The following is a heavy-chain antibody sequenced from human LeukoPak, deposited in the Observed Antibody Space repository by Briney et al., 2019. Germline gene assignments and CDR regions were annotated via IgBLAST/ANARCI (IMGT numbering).Heavy chain of an antibody. CDR1: GFTFSSYG. CDR2: ISYDGSNK. Sequence: GRSLRLSCAASGFTFSSYGMHWVRQAPGKGLEWVAVISYDGSNKYYADSVKGRFTISRDNSKNTLDLQMNSLRAEDTAVYYCARDRSYDFWSGYSTPDYWGQGTLVTVSS. CDR3: ARDRSYDFWSGYSTPDY. J-gene: IGHJ4*02. V-gene: IGHV3-30*03. D-gene: IGHD3-3*01.